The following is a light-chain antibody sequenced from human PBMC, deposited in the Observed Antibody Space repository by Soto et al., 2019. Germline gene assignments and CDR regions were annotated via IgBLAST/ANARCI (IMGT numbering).Light chain of an antibody. J-gene: IGKJ3*01. CDR2: GAS. CDR3: QQYGSSPIT. CDR1: QSVSSSC. V-gene: IGKV3-20*01. Sequence: EIVLTQSPGTLSLPTGERATLSCRASQSVSSSCLAWYQQKPGQAPRLLIYGASSRATGIPDRFSGSGSGTDFTLTISRLEPEDFAVHYCQQYGSSPITFGPGTKVDIK.